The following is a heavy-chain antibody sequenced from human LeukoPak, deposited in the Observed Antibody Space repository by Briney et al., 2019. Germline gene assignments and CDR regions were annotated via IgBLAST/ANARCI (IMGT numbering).Heavy chain of an antibody. J-gene: IGHJ4*02. CDR2: INQDGSEE. D-gene: IGHD2-15*01. CDR1: GFTFSSYW. V-gene: IGHV3-7*01. Sequence: GSLRLSCAASGFTFSSYWMSWVRQAPGKGLEWVANINQDGSEEYYVDPVKGRFTISRDNAKNSLYLQMNSLRANDTAIYYCEADPGDYWGQGTLVTVSS. CDR3: EADPGDY.